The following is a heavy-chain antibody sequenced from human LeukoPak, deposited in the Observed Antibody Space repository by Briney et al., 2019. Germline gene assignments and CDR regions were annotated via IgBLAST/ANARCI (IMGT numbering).Heavy chain of an antibody. Sequence: GGSLRLSCAASGFTFSSYSMNWVRQAPGKGLEWVSSISSSSSYIYYADSVKGRFTISRDNAKNSLYLQMNSLRAEDTAVYYCARRGRDGYKPLNWFDPWGQGTLVTVSS. D-gene: IGHD5-24*01. CDR2: ISSSSSYI. J-gene: IGHJ5*02. CDR1: GFTFSSYS. V-gene: IGHV3-21*01. CDR3: ARRGRDGYKPLNWFDP.